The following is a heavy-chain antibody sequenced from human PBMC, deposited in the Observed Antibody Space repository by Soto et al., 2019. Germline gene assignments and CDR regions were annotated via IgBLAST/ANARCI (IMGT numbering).Heavy chain of an antibody. CDR1: GFSVSSNY. Sequence: EVQLVESGGGLIQPGRSLRLSCAASGFSVSSNYMSWVRQAPGKGLEGVSVIYSGGNTHYADSVKGRFTISRDNSKNTLYLQMNSLRAEDTAVYYCARDSTWIPYYHYGMDVWGQGTTVTVSS. J-gene: IGHJ6*02. D-gene: IGHD5-18*01. CDR2: IYSGGNT. V-gene: IGHV3-53*01. CDR3: ARDSTWIPYYHYGMDV.